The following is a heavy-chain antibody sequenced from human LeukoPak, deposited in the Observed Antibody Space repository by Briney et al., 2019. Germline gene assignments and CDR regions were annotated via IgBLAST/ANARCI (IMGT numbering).Heavy chain of an antibody. CDR2: INHSGST. Sequence: SETLSLTCAVYGGSFSGYYCSWIRQPPGKGLEWIGEINHSGSTNYNPSLKSRVTISVDTSKNQFSLKLSSVTAADTAVYYCARDRLLRYFDWSTTCFDYWGQGTLVTVSS. D-gene: IGHD3-9*01. V-gene: IGHV4-34*01. J-gene: IGHJ4*02. CDR3: ARDRLLRYFDWSTTCFDY. CDR1: GGSFSGYY.